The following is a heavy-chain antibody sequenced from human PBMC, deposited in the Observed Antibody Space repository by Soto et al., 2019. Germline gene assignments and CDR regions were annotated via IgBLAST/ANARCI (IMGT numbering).Heavy chain of an antibody. D-gene: IGHD5-12*01. J-gene: IGHJ4*01. Sequence: SGPTVVNPTRPSALHCTFAGFSLSTNEVGVGWIRQPPGNALEWLAIMYCNDAARYSPSLKXTLNXTKGTSKIQVVLTMTNMGPVDTATYYCIQDGKLGSTGCDRFDYWRLGALVTVSS. CDR2: MYCNDAA. CDR3: IQDGKLGSTGCDRFDY. CDR1: GFSLSTNEVG. V-gene: IGHV2-5*01.